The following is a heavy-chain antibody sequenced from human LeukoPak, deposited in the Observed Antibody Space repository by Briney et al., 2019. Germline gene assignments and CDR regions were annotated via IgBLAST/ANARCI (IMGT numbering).Heavy chain of an antibody. CDR1: GGSISSGGYY. CDR2: IYYSGST. Sequence: SETLSLTCTVSGGSISSGGYYWSWIRQHPGKGLEWIGYIYYSGSTYYNPSLKSRVTISVDTSKNQFSLRLSSVTAADTAVYYCARGFLEWLYADYWGQGTLVTVSS. V-gene: IGHV4-31*03. CDR3: ARGFLEWLYADY. J-gene: IGHJ4*02. D-gene: IGHD3-3*01.